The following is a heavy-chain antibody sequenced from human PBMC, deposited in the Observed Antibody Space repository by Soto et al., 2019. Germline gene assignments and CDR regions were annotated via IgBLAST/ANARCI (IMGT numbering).Heavy chain of an antibody. CDR2: IYPGDSDT. J-gene: IGHJ6*02. D-gene: IGHD6-13*01. Sequence: GESLKISCKGSGYSFTSYWIGWVRQMPGKGLEWMGIIYPGDSDTRYSPSFQGQVTISADKSISTAYLQWSSLKASDTAMYYCARYSSRQTYYYYYGMDVWGQGTTVTVSS. CDR1: GYSFTSYW. V-gene: IGHV5-51*01. CDR3: ARYSSRQTYYYYYGMDV.